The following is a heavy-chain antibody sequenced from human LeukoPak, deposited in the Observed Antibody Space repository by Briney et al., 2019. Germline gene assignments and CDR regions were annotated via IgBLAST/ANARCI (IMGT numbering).Heavy chain of an antibody. V-gene: IGHV3-23*01. CDR2: ISGSGGST. CDR3: ARTIFGVVTYYYYMDV. CDR1: GFTFSSYA. Sequence: GGSLRLSCAASGFTFSSYAMSWVRQAPGKGLEWVSAISGSGGSTYYADSVKGRFTISRDNSKNTLYLQMNSLRAEDTAVYYCARTIFGVVTYYYYMDVWGKGTTVTVSS. J-gene: IGHJ6*03. D-gene: IGHD3-3*01.